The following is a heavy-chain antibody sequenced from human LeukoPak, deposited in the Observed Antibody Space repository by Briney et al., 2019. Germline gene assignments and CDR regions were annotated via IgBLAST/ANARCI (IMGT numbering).Heavy chain of an antibody. V-gene: IGHV1-18*01. Sequence: ASVKVSCKASGGTFSSYAISWVRQAPGQGLEWMGWISAYNGNTNYAQKLQGRVTMTTDTSTSTAYMELRSLRSDDTAVYYCARVGAGGYYEYWGQGTLVTVSS. J-gene: IGHJ4*02. D-gene: IGHD3-22*01. CDR3: ARVGAGGYYEY. CDR1: GGTFSSYA. CDR2: ISAYNGNT.